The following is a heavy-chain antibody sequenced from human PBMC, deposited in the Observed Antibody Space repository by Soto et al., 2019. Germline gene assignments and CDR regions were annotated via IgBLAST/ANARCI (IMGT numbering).Heavy chain of an antibody. Sequence: PGGSLRLSCADSVFIFSGSAIHWVRQAFGKGLEWVSAISGSGGSRYYADSVKGRFTISRENSKNTLYLQMNSLRAEDTAVYYCANIEPLGFDPWRQGTLVTVSS. V-gene: IGHV3-23*01. J-gene: IGHJ5*02. CDR3: ANIEPLGFDP. CDR2: ISGSGGSR. D-gene: IGHD1-26*01. CDR1: VFIFSGSA.